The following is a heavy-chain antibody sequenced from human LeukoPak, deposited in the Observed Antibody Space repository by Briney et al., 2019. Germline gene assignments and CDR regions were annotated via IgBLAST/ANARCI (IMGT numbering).Heavy chain of an antibody. V-gene: IGHV1-18*01. Sequence: ASVKVSCKASGYTFTSYGISWVRQAPGEEFEWRGWISAYNGNTNYAQKLQGRVTMTTDTSTSTAYMELRSLRSDDTAVYYCARTSGSYYVSDYWGQGTLVTVSS. CDR1: GYTFTSYG. D-gene: IGHD3-10*01. J-gene: IGHJ4*02. CDR2: ISAYNGNT. CDR3: ARTSGSYYVSDY.